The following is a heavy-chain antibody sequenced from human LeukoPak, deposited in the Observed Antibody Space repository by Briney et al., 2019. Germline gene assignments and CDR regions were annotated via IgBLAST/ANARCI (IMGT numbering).Heavy chain of an antibody. V-gene: IGHV1-18*01. CDR1: GYTFTSYG. Sequence: GASVKVSCKASGYTFTSYGISWVRQAPGQGLEWMGWISAYNGNTNYAQKLQGRVTMTTDTSTSTAYMELRSLRSDDTAVYYCARDLHREYSSSSGLGYWGQGTLVTVSS. CDR3: ARDLHREYSSSSGLGY. D-gene: IGHD6-6*01. CDR2: ISAYNGNT. J-gene: IGHJ4*02.